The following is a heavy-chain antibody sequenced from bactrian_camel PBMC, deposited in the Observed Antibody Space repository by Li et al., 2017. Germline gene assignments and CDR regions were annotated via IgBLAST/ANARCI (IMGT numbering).Heavy chain of an antibody. Sequence: HVQLVESGGGLVQAGGSLKLSCVASHFTFSNSRNCMGWFRQAPGKEREGVASIDSDGAPSYDDSVKGRFTISHDNTKNTVYLQMNNSKPEDTAAYHCLTIEGGIPITTFPSCDHWGQGTQVTVS. J-gene: IGHJ4*01. D-gene: IGHD2*01. V-gene: IGHV3S53*01. CDR3: LTIEGGIPITTFPSCDH. CDR1: HFTFSNSRNC. CDR2: IDSDGAP.